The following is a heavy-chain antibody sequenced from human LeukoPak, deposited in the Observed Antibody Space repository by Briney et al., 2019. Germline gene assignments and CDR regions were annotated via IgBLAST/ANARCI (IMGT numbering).Heavy chain of an antibody. J-gene: IGHJ3*02. CDR1: GGSTSSSSYY. CDR3: ARDYGDYVDAFDI. Sequence: SETLSLTCTVSGGSTSSSSYYWGWIRQPPGKGLEWIGSIYYSGSTYYNPSLKSRVTISVDTSKNQFSLKLSSVTAADTAVYYCARDYGDYVDAFDIWGQGTMVTVSS. CDR2: IYYSGST. V-gene: IGHV4-39*01. D-gene: IGHD4-17*01.